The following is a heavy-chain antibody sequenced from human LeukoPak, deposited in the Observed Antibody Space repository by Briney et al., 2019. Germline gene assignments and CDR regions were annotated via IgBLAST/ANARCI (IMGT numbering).Heavy chain of an antibody. J-gene: IGHJ4*02. D-gene: IGHD1-26*01. V-gene: IGHV3-11*01. CDR1: GFTFSDSF. CDR2: ISSRSRTT. Sequence: GGSLRPSCEASGFTFSDSFMSWIRQAPGKGLAWIAYISSRSRTTHYADSVKGRFTISRDNAKSSLFLQMDSLRAEDTAVYYCARDHVEVGATLHFDYWAREPWSPSPQ. CDR3: ARDHVEVGATLHFDY.